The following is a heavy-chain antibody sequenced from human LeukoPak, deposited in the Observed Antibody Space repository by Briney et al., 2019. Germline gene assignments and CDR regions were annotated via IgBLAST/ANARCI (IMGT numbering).Heavy chain of an antibody. CDR2: ISGSGGSI. J-gene: IGHJ4*02. CDR1: GFTFANYA. Sequence: QPGGSLRLSCAASGFTFANYAMSWVRQGPGKGLEWVSTISGSGGSIYYADSVKGRFTISRDNSKNTLFLQMNSLRADDTAVYFCAKDQKSIAATGYDYWGQGTLVTVSS. CDR3: AKDQKSIAATGYDY. V-gene: IGHV3-23*01. D-gene: IGHD6-13*01.